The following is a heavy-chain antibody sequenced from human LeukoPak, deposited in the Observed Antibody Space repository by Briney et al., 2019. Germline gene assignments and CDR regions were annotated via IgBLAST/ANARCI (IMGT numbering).Heavy chain of an antibody. CDR2: ISSGAVST. D-gene: IGHD2/OR15-2a*01. Sequence: PGGSLRLSCAASGFAFNNYAMSWVRQAPGKGLEWVSGISSGAVSTYYADSVKGRFTISRDNSKATLFLQMNSLRVDDSAVYYCARSFGLDYWGQGALVTVSS. CDR1: GFAFNNYA. V-gene: IGHV3-23*01. J-gene: IGHJ4*02. CDR3: ARSFGLDY.